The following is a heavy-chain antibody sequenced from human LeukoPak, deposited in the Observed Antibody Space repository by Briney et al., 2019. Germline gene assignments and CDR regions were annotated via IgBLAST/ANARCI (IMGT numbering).Heavy chain of an antibody. Sequence: SGGSLRLSCAASGFTFSNYWMSWVRQAPGKGLEWVASIDQYGRAKYYVDSVRGRFTFSRDNTKNSLHLQMNSLRAEDTAVYYCARADSYGSILDYWGQGNRVIDSS. CDR1: GFTFSNYW. V-gene: IGHV3-7*04. CDR2: IDQYGRAK. D-gene: IGHD5-18*01. CDR3: ARADSYGSILDY. J-gene: IGHJ4*02.